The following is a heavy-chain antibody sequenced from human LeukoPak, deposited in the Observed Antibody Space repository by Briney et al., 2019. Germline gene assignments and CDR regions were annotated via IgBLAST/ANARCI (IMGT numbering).Heavy chain of an antibody. CDR2: IKQDGSEK. CDR3: AREWRRGATVSGYYYGMDV. D-gene: IGHD1-26*01. V-gene: IGHV3-7*03. Sequence: GGSLRLSCAASGFTFSSYWMSWVRQAPGKGLEWVANIKQDGSEKYYVDSVKGRFTISRDNAKNSLYLQMNSLRAEDTAVYYCAREWRRGATVSGYYYGMDVWGQGTTVTVSS. J-gene: IGHJ6*02. CDR1: GFTFSSYW.